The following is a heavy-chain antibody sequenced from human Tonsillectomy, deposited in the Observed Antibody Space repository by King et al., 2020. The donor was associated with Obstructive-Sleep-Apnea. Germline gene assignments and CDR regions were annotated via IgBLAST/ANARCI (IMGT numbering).Heavy chain of an antibody. D-gene: IGHD3-3*02. V-gene: IGHV3-48*01. J-gene: IGHJ4*02. CDR3: ARDFIFAFDF. CDR1: GFTFSSYS. Sequence: VQLVESGGGLVQPGGSLRLSCAASGFTFSSYSMNWVRQAPGKGPEWVAYIGGSGSPIDYADSVKGRFTISRDNAKNSLYLQMNSLRAEETAVYYCARDFIFAFDFWGQGTLVTVSS. CDR2: IGGSGSPI.